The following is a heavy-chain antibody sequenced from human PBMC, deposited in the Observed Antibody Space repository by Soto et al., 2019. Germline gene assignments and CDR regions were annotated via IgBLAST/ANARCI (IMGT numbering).Heavy chain of an antibody. J-gene: IGHJ2*01. CDR1: GGSFSGYY. D-gene: IGHD6-19*01. CDR2: INHSGST. Sequence: QVQLQQWGAGLLKPSETLSLTCAVYGGSFSGYYWSWIRQPPGKGLEWIGEINHSGSTNYNPSLKSRVPISVDTSKNQFSLKLSSVTAADTAVYYCARGPSVDLWGRGTLVTVSS. V-gene: IGHV4-34*01. CDR3: ARGPSVDL.